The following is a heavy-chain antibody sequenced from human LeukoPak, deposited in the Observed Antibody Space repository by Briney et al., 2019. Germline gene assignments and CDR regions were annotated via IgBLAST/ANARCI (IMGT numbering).Heavy chain of an antibody. CDR3: AKDPLRYDNSGFYGMDV. CDR2: ISYDGSNK. V-gene: IGHV3-30*18. D-gene: IGHD3-22*01. CDR1: GFTFSRYG. Sequence: GGSLRLSCAASGFTFSRYGMHWVRQAPGKGLEWVAVISYDGSNKYYADSVRGRFTISRDNSKNTLYLQMNSLRAEDTAVYYCAKDPLRYDNSGFYGMDVWGQGTTVTVSS. J-gene: IGHJ6*02.